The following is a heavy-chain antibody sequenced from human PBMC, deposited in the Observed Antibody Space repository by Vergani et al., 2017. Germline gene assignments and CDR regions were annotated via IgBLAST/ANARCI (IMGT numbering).Heavy chain of an antibody. Sequence: EVQLVTSGGGLVQPGGSLRLSCAASGFVFDEYALHWVRQSPGKGLEWVSGISWNRGKIAYADSVKGGFTISRDTAKKSLYLQMNNLRPEDTAFYYCVTDTGIQLWQHFASWGQGILVTVSS. CDR2: ISWNRGKI. CDR3: VTDTGIQLWQHFAS. V-gene: IGHV3-9*01. CDR1: GFVFDEYA. D-gene: IGHD5-24*01. J-gene: IGHJ4*02.